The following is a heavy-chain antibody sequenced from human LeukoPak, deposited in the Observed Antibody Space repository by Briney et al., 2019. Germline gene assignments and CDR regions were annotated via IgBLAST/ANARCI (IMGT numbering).Heavy chain of an antibody. CDR1: GGSISGGGYS. CDR3: ARATRADNWNGLYYFDY. Sequence: SETLSLTCAVSGGSISGGGYSWSCIRQPPGKGPEWIGYIYHSGSTYYNPSLKSRVTISVDRSKNQFSLKLSSVTAADTAVYYCARATRADNWNGLYYFDYWGQGTLVTVSS. D-gene: IGHD1-20*01. J-gene: IGHJ4*02. V-gene: IGHV4-30-2*01. CDR2: IYHSGST.